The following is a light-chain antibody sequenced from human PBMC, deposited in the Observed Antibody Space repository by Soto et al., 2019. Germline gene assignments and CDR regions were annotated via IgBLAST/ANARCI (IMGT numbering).Light chain of an antibody. CDR2: DTS. CDR1: QSVGGSS. CDR3: QQRSNWPIT. Sequence: ETVLTQSPGTLSLSPGERAPVSCRASQSVGGSSLAWYQQRPGQAPRLLIYDTSKRATGIPDRFSGSGSGTEFTLIISRLEPEDFAVYYCQQRSNWPITFGQGTRLEIK. V-gene: IGKV3D-20*02. J-gene: IGKJ5*01.